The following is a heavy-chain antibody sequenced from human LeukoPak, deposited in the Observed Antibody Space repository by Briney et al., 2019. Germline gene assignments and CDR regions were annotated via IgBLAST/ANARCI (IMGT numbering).Heavy chain of an antibody. Sequence: GRSLRLSCAASGFTFSSYAMHWVRQAPGKGLEWVAVISYDGSNKYYADSVKGRFTISRDNSKNTLYLQMNSLRAEDTAVYYCARVHSSGWYYYYYYGMDVWGQGTTVTVSS. D-gene: IGHD6-19*01. J-gene: IGHJ6*02. CDR3: ARVHSSGWYYYYYYGMDV. CDR2: ISYDGSNK. CDR1: GFTFSSYA. V-gene: IGHV3-30*04.